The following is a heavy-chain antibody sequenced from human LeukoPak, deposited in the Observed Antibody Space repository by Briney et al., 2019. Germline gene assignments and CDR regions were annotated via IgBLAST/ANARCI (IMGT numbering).Heavy chain of an antibody. D-gene: IGHD5-12*01. CDR2: IYYSGST. CDR3: ARGPGGYDALFDY. J-gene: IGHJ4*02. Sequence: SETLSLTCTVSGGPISNYYWSWIRQPPGKGLEWIGYIYYSGSTNYKPSLKTRVTISVDTSKNQFSLNLSSVTAADTAVYYCARGPGGYDALFDYWGQGTLVTVSS. V-gene: IGHV4-59*08. CDR1: GGPISNYY.